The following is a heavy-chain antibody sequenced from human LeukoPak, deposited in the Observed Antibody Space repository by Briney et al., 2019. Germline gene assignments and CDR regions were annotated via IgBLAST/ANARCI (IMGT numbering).Heavy chain of an antibody. CDR1: GITFSSYW. CDR2: INSDGRST. Sequence: GGSLRLSCAGSGITFSSYWLHWVRQAPGKGLVWVSRINSDGRSTNYADSVKGRLTISRQNAKNTLYLQMNRLRAEDKAGYYFPRSADPGNSVIEDWGQGTLVTVSS. CDR3: PRSADPGNSVIED. V-gene: IGHV3-74*01. J-gene: IGHJ4*02. D-gene: IGHD4-23*01.